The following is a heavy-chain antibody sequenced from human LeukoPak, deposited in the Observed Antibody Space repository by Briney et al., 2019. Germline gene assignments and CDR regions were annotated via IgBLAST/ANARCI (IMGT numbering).Heavy chain of an antibody. V-gene: IGHV3-30*02. D-gene: IGHD4/OR15-4a*01. J-gene: IGHJ4*02. CDR1: GFTFSAYG. Sequence: PGGSLRLSCAASGFTFSAYGMHWVRQAPGKGLEWVAFIQHDGSNKYYADSVKGRFTISRDNSKNTLYLQMNSLRAEDTAVYYCTRRAGAYSHPYDYWGQGTLVTVSS. CDR3: TRRAGAYSHPYDY. CDR2: IQHDGSNK.